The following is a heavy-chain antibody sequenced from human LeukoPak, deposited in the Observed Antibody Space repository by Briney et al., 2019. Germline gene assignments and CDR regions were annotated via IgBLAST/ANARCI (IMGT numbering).Heavy chain of an antibody. CDR2: IYYSGST. Sequence: TSETLSLTCTVSGGSISSYYWSWIRQPPGKGLEWIGYIYYSGSTNYNPSLKSRVTISVDTSKNQFSLKLSSVTAADTAVYYCARAGYFWSGYPDYRGQGTLVTVSS. V-gene: IGHV4-59*01. CDR1: GGSISSYY. J-gene: IGHJ4*02. CDR3: ARAGYFWSGYPDY. D-gene: IGHD3-3*01.